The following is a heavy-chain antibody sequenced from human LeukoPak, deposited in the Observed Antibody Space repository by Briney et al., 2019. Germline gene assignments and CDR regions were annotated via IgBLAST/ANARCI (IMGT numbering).Heavy chain of an antibody. J-gene: IGHJ6*02. Sequence: SQTLSLTCAISGDSVSSNSAAWNWIRQSPSRGLEWLGRTYYRSKWYNDYAVSVKSRITINPDTSKNQFSLQLNPVTPEDTAVYYCARDLTSSGWYDYYGMDVWGQGTTVTVSS. V-gene: IGHV6-1*01. CDR1: GDSVSSNSAA. CDR2: TYYRSKWYN. CDR3: ARDLTSSGWYDYYGMDV. D-gene: IGHD6-19*01.